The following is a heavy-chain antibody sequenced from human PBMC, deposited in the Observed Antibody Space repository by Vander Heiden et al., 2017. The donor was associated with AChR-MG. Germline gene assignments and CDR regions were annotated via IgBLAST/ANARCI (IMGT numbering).Heavy chain of an antibody. D-gene: IGHD6-6*01. CDR3: AGVGPLGARTNAFDV. V-gene: IGHV3-33*01. J-gene: IGHJ3*01. Sequence: QVQLVEYGGGVVQPGGSLRLSCAGSGFTFSRQGMHLVLLAPCKVVECVALIWLDGTNKYYAVVVKGRFTISRDNSKNTLSLQMNSLTAEDTAVYYCAGVGPLGARTNAFDVW. CDR2: IWLDGTNK. CDR1: GFTFSRQG.